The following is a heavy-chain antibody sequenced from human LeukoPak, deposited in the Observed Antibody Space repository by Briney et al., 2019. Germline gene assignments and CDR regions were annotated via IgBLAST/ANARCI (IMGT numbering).Heavy chain of an antibody. D-gene: IGHD3-16*01. CDR2: IYYSGST. Sequence: PSETLSLTCTVSGGSISSSSYYWGWLRQPPGKGLEWIGSIYYSGSTYYNPSLKSRVTISVDTSKNQFSLKLSSVTAADTAVYYCARLEGGYWCFDLWGRGTLVTVSS. CDR3: ARLEGGYWCFDL. CDR1: GGSISSSSYY. J-gene: IGHJ2*01. V-gene: IGHV4-39*01.